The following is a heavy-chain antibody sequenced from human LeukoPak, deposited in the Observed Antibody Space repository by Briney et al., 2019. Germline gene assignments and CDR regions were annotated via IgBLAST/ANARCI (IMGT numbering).Heavy chain of an antibody. Sequence: ASVKVSCKASGYTFTSYGISWVRQAPGQGLEWMGWISAYNGNTNYAQKLQGRVTMTTDTSTSTAYMELRSLGSDDTAVYYCARDLGVSSSSWLYYFDYWGQGTLVTVSS. J-gene: IGHJ4*02. CDR3: ARDLGVSSSSWLYYFDY. CDR1: GYTFTSYG. CDR2: ISAYNGNT. V-gene: IGHV1-18*01. D-gene: IGHD6-13*01.